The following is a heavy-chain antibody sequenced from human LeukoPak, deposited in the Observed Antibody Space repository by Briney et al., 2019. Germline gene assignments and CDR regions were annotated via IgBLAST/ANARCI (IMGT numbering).Heavy chain of an antibody. J-gene: IGHJ4*02. CDR2: IYHSGST. CDR3: ASVSYGSGSYYKGFDY. Sequence: SGTLSLTCAVSGYSISSGYYWGWIRQPPGRGLEWIGRIYHSGSTYSTPSLKSRVTISVDTSKNQFSLKLSSVTAADTAVYYCASVSYGSGSYYKGFDYWGQGTLVTVSS. D-gene: IGHD3-10*01. V-gene: IGHV4-38-2*01. CDR1: GYSISSGYY.